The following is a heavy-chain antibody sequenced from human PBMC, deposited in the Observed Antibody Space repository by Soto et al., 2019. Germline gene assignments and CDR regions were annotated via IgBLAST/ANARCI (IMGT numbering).Heavy chain of an antibody. D-gene: IGHD3-22*01. CDR1: GGYFRGYY. Sequence: SETQSLTCAVYGGYFRGYYWGWIRQPPGKGLEWIGSIHYSGSTYDNPSLKSRVTISVDTSKNQFSLKLSSVTAADTAVYYCARLLYDSSGYYYFDCWGQGTLVTVSS. J-gene: IGHJ4*02. CDR2: IHYSGST. V-gene: IGHV4-34*01. CDR3: ARLLYDSSGYYYFDC.